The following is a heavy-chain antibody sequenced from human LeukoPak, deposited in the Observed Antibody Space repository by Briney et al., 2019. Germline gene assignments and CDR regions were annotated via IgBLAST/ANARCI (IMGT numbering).Heavy chain of an antibody. V-gene: IGHV3-21*01. Sequence: SGGSLRLSCAASGFTFSSYSMNWVRQAPGKGLEWVSSISSSSSYIYYADSVKGRFTISRDNAKNSLYLHINSLRAEDTAVYYCARQSITMTQYYFDYWGQGTLVTVSS. D-gene: IGHD3-22*01. CDR1: GFTFSSYS. J-gene: IGHJ4*02. CDR3: ARQSITMTQYYFDY. CDR2: ISSSSSYI.